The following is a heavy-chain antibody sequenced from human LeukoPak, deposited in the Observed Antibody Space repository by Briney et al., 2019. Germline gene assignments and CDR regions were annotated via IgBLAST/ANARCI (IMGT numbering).Heavy chain of an antibody. J-gene: IGHJ4*02. CDR2: IKYDGTHK. V-gene: IGHV3-7*01. Sequence: GGSLRLSCVASGISFSSYWMAWVRQAPGKGLEWVAIIKYDGTHKFYADSVKGRFTTSRDNAKNSLFLEMNSLRADDTAVYFCASSHDSSGNDWGQGTLVTVSS. CDR1: GISFSSYW. D-gene: IGHD3-22*01. CDR3: ASSHDSSGND.